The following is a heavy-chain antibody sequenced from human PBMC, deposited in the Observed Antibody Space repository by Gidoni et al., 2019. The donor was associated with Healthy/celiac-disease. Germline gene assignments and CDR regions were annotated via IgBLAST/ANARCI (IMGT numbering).Heavy chain of an antibody. CDR2: ISSSSSYI. CDR1: AFTFSSYS. V-gene: IGHV3-21*01. J-gene: IGHJ4*02. D-gene: IGHD3-16*01. Sequence: EVQMVESGGGLVKPGGSLRLSCAASAFTFSSYSMNWVRQAPGKGLDWVSSISSSSSYIYYADSVKGRFTSSRDNAKNSLYLQMNSLRAEDTAVYCCARSRWVTVSDYWGQGTLVTVSS. CDR3: ARSRWVTVSDY.